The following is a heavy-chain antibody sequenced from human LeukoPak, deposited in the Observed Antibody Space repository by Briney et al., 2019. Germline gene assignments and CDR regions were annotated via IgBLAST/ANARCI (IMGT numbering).Heavy chain of an antibody. CDR3: ARDHTQTAYYDFWSGANYYYYYGMDV. D-gene: IGHD3-3*01. Sequence: ASVKVSCKASGYTFTSYYMHWVRQAPGQGLEWMGIINPSGGSTSYAQKFQGRVTMTRDTSTSTAYMELRSLRSDDTAVYYCARDHTQTAYYDFWSGANYYYYYGMDVWGQGTTVTVSS. V-gene: IGHV1-46*01. J-gene: IGHJ6*02. CDR2: INPSGGST. CDR1: GYTFTSYY.